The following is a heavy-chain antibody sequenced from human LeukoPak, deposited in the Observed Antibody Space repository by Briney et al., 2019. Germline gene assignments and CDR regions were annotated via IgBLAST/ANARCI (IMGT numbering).Heavy chain of an antibody. CDR3: ARDRGDGYNTGVFDY. J-gene: IGHJ4*02. V-gene: IGHV1-69*13. CDR2: IIPIFGTA. Sequence: SVKVSCKASGYTFTGYYMHWVRQAPGQGLEWMGGIIPIFGTANYAQKFQGRVTITADESTSTAYMELSSLRSEDTAVYYCARDRGDGYNTGVFDYWGQGTLVTVSS. CDR1: GYTFTGYY. D-gene: IGHD5-24*01.